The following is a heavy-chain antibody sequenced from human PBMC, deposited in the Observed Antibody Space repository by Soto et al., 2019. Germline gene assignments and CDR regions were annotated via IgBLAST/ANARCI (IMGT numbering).Heavy chain of an antibody. J-gene: IGHJ4*02. CDR2: ISYDGSNK. V-gene: IGHV3-30*18. CDR3: AKGSPLIAPVTTHPPTDY. Sequence: GGSLRLSCAASGFTFSSYGMHWVRQAPGKGLEWVAVISYDGSNKYYADSVKGRFTISRDNSKNTLYLQMNSLRAEDTAVYYCAKGSPLIAPVTTHPPTDYWGQGTLVTVSS. D-gene: IGHD4-17*01. CDR1: GFTFSSYG.